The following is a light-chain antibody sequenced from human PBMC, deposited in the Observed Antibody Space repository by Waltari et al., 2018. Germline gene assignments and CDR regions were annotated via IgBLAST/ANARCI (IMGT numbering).Light chain of an antibody. Sequence: DIQLTQSPSSLSATLGDRVTITCRASQGIRDSLAWYQKKQGKAPKLLVHAASRLESGVPSRFSGSGSGPEDTLTISSLQPEDLATYYCQQYYEAPRTFGQGTKLEI. CDR3: QQYYEAPRT. J-gene: IGKJ2*02. CDR1: QGIRDS. CDR2: AAS. V-gene: IGKV1-NL1*01.